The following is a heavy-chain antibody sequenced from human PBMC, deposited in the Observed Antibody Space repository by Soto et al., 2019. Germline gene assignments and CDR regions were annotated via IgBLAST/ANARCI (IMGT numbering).Heavy chain of an antibody. CDR2: ISGSGGST. D-gene: IGHD5-18*01. CDR1: GFTFSSYD. Sequence: PRGPLRRSCAASGFTFSSYDMSWVRQGPGKGLEWVSAISGSGGSTYYADSVKGRFTISRDNSKNTLYLQMNSLRAEDTAVYYCAKRTAAGAMVTRYYYYGMDVWGQGTTVTVSS. V-gene: IGHV3-23*01. CDR3: AKRTAAGAMVTRYYYYGMDV. J-gene: IGHJ6*02.